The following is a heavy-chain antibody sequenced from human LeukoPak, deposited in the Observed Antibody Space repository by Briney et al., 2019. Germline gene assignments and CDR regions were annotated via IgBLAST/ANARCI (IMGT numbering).Heavy chain of an antibody. V-gene: IGHV4-59*01. J-gene: IGHJ4*02. Sequence: SQTLSLTPTVSGGSLTSYTRSWIRHPPGKGLEWIVDIYYTGSTNNNPPPKSRVTISVDTSKNQFVLKLRSVTAADTAVYYCARTQYYYGSGSYEDYFDYWGQGTLVTVSS. CDR1: GGSLTSYT. CDR3: ARTQYYYGSGSYEDYFDY. D-gene: IGHD3-10*01. CDR2: IYYTGST.